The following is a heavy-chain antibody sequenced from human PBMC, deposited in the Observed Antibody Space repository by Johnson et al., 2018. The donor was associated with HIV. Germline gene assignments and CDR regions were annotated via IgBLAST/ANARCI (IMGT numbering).Heavy chain of an antibody. D-gene: IGHD2-15*01. CDR2: FRYSDGST. CDR3: ARVPWSLDAFDI. Sequence: VQLVESGGGLAQPGGSVRLSCVASGFTFGSYVMSWVRQVPGKGLEWVSSFRYSDGSTYYADSVKARFTISRDRSENTLYLQMNSLRAEDTAVYYCARVPWSLDAFDIWGQGTMVTVSS. CDR1: GFTFGSYV. J-gene: IGHJ3*02. V-gene: IGHV3-23*04.